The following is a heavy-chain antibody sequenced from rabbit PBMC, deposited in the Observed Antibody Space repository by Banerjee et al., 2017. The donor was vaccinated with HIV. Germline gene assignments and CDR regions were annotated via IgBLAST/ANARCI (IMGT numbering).Heavy chain of an antibody. CDR1: GFSFSSGYD. Sequence: QSLEESGGDLVKPGASLTLTCTASGFSFSSGYDMCWVRQAPGKGLELIACIDAGSSGSTYYASWVNGRFTISKTSSTTVTLQMTSLTAADTATYFCARGGYYSYDDYGDLYYFNLWGPGTLVTVS. D-gene: IGHD2-1*01. V-gene: IGHV1S40*01. CDR3: ARGGYYSYDDYGDLYYFNL. CDR2: IDAGSSGST. J-gene: IGHJ4*01.